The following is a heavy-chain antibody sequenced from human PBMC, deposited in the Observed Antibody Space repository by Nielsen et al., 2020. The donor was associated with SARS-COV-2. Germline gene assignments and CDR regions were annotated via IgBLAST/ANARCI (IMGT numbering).Heavy chain of an antibody. CDR2: ILHYGGNV. CDR1: GFSFMTYN. CDR3: ARDAYGDLIYGMDV. J-gene: IGHJ6*02. V-gene: IGHV3-30*04. D-gene: IGHD4-17*01. Sequence: GESLKISCTASGFSFMTYNMHWVRQAPGKGLEWVQAILHYGGNVYHADSVKGRFTISRDNSRNTLYLQMNTLRPEDTAVYSCARDAYGDLIYGMDVWGRGTTVTVSS.